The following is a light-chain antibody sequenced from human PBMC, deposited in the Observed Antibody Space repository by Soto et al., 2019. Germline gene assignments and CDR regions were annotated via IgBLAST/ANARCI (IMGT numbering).Light chain of an antibody. CDR2: DAS. Sequence: DIQMTQSPSTLSASVGDRVTITCRASQSISSWLAWYQQKPGKAHKLLIYDASSLESGVPSRFSGSGSGTEFTLSISSLQPDDFATYYCQQYNSYWTFCQGTKVAIK. J-gene: IGKJ1*01. V-gene: IGKV1-5*01. CDR3: QQYNSYWT. CDR1: QSISSW.